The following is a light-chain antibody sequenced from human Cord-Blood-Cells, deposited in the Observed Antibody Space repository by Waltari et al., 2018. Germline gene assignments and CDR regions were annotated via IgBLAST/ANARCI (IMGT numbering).Light chain of an antibody. CDR3: QQYYSTPYT. V-gene: IGKV4-1*01. Sequence: IVMTQSPDSLAVSLGEWVTINCKSSKSVLFSSNNKNYLAWYQQKPGQPPKLLIYWASTRESGVPYRFSGSGSGTDFTLTISSLQAEDVAVYYCQQYYSTPYTFGQGTKLEIK. J-gene: IGKJ2*01. CDR2: WAS. CDR1: KSVLFSSNNKNY.